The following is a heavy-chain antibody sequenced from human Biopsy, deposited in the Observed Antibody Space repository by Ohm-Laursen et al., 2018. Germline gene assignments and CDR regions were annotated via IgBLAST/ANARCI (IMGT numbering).Heavy chain of an antibody. CDR1: GGSISNNNYY. V-gene: IGHV4-39*01. CDR3: ARDYDTSGYYYVS. J-gene: IGHJ5*02. CDR2: IFYRGST. Sequence: SDTLSLTCTASGGSISNNNYYWGCIRQPPGKGLEWIGSIFYRGSTHYKPSLKSRVNISVDTSKNQFSLKLNSVTAADTAVYYCARDYDTSGYYYVSWGQGTLVTVSS. D-gene: IGHD3-22*01.